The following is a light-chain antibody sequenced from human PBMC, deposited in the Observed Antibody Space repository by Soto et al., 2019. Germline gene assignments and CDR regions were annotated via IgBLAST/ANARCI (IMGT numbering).Light chain of an antibody. V-gene: IGLV1-44*01. Sequence: QSVLTQPPSASGTPGQRVTISCSGSSSKIGRNTVNWYQQLPGTAPKLLIYSNNQRPSGVPDRFSGSKSGTSASLAIIGLQSEDEADYYCAAWDDSLNGYGFGTGTKVTVL. CDR1: SSKIGRNT. CDR2: SNN. CDR3: AAWDDSLNGYG. J-gene: IGLJ1*01.